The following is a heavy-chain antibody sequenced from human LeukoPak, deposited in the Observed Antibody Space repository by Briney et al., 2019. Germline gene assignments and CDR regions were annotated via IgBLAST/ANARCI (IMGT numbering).Heavy chain of an antibody. D-gene: IGHD3-16*01. CDR1: GFTFSNYA. CDR2: ISGNGDIT. J-gene: IGHJ4*02. V-gene: IGHV3-23*01. CDR3: AKVTGGDMITYGGLDY. Sequence: GGSLRLSCAASGFTFSNYAMSWVRQAPGKGLEWVPAISGNGDITYYTDSVKGRFTISRDNSKNTLYLQMNSLRAEDTAIYYCAKVTGGDMITYGGLDYWGQGTLVTVSS.